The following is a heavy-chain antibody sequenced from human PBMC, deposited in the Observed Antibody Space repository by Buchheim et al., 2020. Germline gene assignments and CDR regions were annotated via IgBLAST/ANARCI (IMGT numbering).Heavy chain of an antibody. D-gene: IGHD3-10*01. V-gene: IGHV4-39*01. CDR2: AYYTGTT. CDR1: GDSIGSSSYY. CDR3: ASGTILWFRTIDF. Sequence: QLQLQESGPGLVKPSETPSLTCFVSGDSIGSSSYYWGWVRQSPGKGLEWIAIAYYTGTTFYNPSLKSRVTISIETSKSQFSLKMNSVTAADTAVYYCASGTILWFRTIDFWGQGAL. J-gene: IGHJ4*02.